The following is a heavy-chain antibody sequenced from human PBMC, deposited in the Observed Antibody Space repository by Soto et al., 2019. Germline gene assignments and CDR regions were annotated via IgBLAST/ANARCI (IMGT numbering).Heavy chain of an antibody. CDR3: ATDSRWLQLRYYYGMDV. CDR1: GYTLTELS. Sequence: WASVKVSCKVSGYTLTELSMHWVRQAPGKGLEWMGGFDPEDGETIYAQKFQGRVTMTEDTSTDTAYMELSSLRSEDTAVYYCATDSRWLQLRYYYGMDVWGQGTTVTVSS. CDR2: FDPEDGET. J-gene: IGHJ6*02. V-gene: IGHV1-24*01. D-gene: IGHD5-12*01.